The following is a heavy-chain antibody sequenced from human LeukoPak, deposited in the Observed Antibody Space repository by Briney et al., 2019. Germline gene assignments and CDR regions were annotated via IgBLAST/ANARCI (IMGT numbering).Heavy chain of an antibody. Sequence: SETLSLTCAVYGESFSGYYWSWIRQPPGKGLEWIGEINHSGSTNYNPSLKSRVTISVDTSKNQFSLKLSSVTAADTAVYYCARNRYYYGSGTYGVPNWFDPWGQGTLVTVSS. CDR3: ARNRYYYGSGTYGVPNWFDP. D-gene: IGHD3-10*01. CDR2: INHSGST. J-gene: IGHJ5*02. V-gene: IGHV4-34*01. CDR1: GESFSGYY.